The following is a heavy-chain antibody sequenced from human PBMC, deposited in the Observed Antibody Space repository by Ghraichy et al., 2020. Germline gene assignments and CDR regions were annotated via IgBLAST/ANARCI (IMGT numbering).Heavy chain of an antibody. J-gene: IGHJ3*02. CDR2: INHSGST. Sequence: SETLSLTCAVYGGSFSGYYWSWIRQPPGKGLEWIGEINHSGSTNYNPSLKSRVTISVDTSKNQFSLKLSSVTAADTAVYYCARPGAAAGPFDAFDIWGQGTMVTVSS. CDR1: GGSFSGYY. V-gene: IGHV4-34*01. D-gene: IGHD6-13*01. CDR3: ARPGAAAGPFDAFDI.